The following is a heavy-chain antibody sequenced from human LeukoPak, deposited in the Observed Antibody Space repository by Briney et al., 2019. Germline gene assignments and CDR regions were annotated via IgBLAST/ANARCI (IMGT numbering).Heavy chain of an antibody. D-gene: IGHD4-23*01. Sequence: SETLSLTCTVSGDSINDYYWSWIRQPPGKGLEWIGYVFYNGRTNYNPSLRGRLTISIDTSKNQFSLKLRSVTAADTAAYYCARGPSPYGGDNWFDPWGQGTLVTVSS. V-gene: IGHV4-59*01. CDR1: GDSINDYY. J-gene: IGHJ5*02. CDR2: VFYNGRT. CDR3: ARGPSPYGGDNWFDP.